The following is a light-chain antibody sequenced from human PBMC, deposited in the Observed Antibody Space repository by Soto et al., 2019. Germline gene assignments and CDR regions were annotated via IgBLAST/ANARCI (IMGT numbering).Light chain of an antibody. CDR2: DTS. CDR3: QQRSNWPLA. J-gene: IGKJ4*01. V-gene: IGKV3-11*01. Sequence: EIVLTQSPATLSLSPGERATLSCRASQSVSSYLAWYQQKPGQAPRLLIYDTSNRATGIPARFSGSGSGTDFTLNIRSLEPEDFALYYWQQRSNWPLAFGGGTKVEIK. CDR1: QSVSSY.